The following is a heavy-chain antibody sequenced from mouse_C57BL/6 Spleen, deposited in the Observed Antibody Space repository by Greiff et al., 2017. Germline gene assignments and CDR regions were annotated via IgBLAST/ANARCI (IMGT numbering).Heavy chain of an antibody. J-gene: IGHJ4*01. Sequence: VQLKESGPGLVQPSQSLSITCTVSGFSFTSYGVHWVRQSPGKGLEWLGVIWSGGSTDYNAAFISRLSISKDNSKSQVFFKMNSLQADDTAIYYCARTDDYDGGYAMDYWGQGTSVTVSS. D-gene: IGHD2-4*01. CDR1: GFSFTSYG. CDR3: ARTDDYDGGYAMDY. CDR2: IWSGGST. V-gene: IGHV2-2*01.